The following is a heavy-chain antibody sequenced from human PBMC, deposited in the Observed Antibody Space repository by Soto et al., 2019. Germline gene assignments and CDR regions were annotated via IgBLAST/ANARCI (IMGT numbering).Heavy chain of an antibody. CDR2: ITHSEST. CDR1: GGSFNGYD. CDR3: ARETYYYDSGTYYRKGYFDY. Sequence: PSETLSLTRAVYGGSFNGYDWSWIRQSPGKGLEWIGEITHSESTNYNPSLKSRVTISVDTSKNQFSLRLSSVTAADTAVYYCARETYYYDSGTYYRKGYFDYWGQGTPVTVSS. V-gene: IGHV4-34*01. J-gene: IGHJ4*02. D-gene: IGHD3-10*01.